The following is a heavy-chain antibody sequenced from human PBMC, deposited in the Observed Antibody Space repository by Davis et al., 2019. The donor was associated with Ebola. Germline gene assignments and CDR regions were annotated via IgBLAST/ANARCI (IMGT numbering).Heavy chain of an antibody. CDR1: GGSISSGGYY. CDR2: IYYSGST. Sequence: PSETLSLTCTVSGGSISSGGYYWSWIRQHPGKGLEWIWYIYYSGSTYYNPSLKSRVTISVDTSKNQFSLKLSSVTAADTAVYFCARVAYYDSSGYSLYYVDDWGQGTLVTVSS. V-gene: IGHV4-31*03. D-gene: IGHD3-22*01. CDR3: ARVAYYDSSGYSLYYVDD. J-gene: IGHJ4*02.